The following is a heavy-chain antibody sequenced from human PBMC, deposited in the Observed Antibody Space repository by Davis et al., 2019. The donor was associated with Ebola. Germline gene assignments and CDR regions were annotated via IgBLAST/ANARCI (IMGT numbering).Heavy chain of an antibody. Sequence: ASVKVSCKASGYSFTSYDINWVRQASGHGLEWMGWMNPKNGNTGYAPFFQDRVTMTRDTSTSTAYLELSSLTSEDTAVYYCARTTRFSNIVVVVAALGHWGQGTLITVSS. V-gene: IGHV1-8*01. J-gene: IGHJ4*02. CDR3: ARTTRFSNIVVVVAALGH. CDR2: MNPKNGNT. D-gene: IGHD2-15*01. CDR1: GYSFTSYD.